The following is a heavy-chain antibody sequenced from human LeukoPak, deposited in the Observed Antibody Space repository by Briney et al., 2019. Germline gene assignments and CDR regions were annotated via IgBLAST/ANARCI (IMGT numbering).Heavy chain of an antibody. CDR3: ARDRVAVAGTVSYYYYGMDV. V-gene: IGHV6-1*01. D-gene: IGHD6-19*01. J-gene: IGHJ6*02. Sequence: SPTLSLTCAISGDSISSNSAARNWIRRSPSRGLEWLGRTYYRSKWYNDYAVSVKSQITINPDTSKNQFSLQLNSVTPEDTAVYYCARDRVAVAGTVSYYYYGMDVWGQGTTVTVSS. CDR1: GDSISSNSAA. CDR2: TYYRSKWYN.